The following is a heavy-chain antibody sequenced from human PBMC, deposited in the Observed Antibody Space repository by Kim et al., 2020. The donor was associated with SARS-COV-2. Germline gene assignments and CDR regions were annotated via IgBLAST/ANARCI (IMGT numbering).Heavy chain of an antibody. D-gene: IGHD6-13*01. J-gene: IGHJ4*02. Sequence: SETLSLTCAVYGGSFSGYYWSWIRQPPGKGLEWIGEINHSGSNNYNPSLKSRVTISVDTSKNQFSLKLSSVTAADTAVYYCASFEIAAAGFDYWGQGTLV. CDR1: GGSFSGYY. CDR3: ASFEIAAAGFDY. V-gene: IGHV4-34*01. CDR2: INHSGSN.